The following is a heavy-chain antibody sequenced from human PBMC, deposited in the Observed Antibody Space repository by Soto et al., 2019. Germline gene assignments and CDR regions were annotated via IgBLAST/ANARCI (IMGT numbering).Heavy chain of an antibody. CDR1: GGSISSYY. CDR3: ARERGTVGDFDY. CDR2: IYYSGST. J-gene: IGHJ4*02. Sequence: SETLSLTCTVSGGSISSYYWSWIRQPPGKGLEWIGYIYYSGSTNYNPSLKSRVTISVDTSKNQFSLKLSSVTAADTAVYYCARERGTVGDFDYWGQGTLVTVSS. V-gene: IGHV4-59*01. D-gene: IGHD3-16*01.